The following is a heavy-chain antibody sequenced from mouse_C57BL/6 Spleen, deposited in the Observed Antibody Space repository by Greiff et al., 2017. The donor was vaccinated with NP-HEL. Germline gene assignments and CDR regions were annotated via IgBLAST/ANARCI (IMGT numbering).Heavy chain of an antibody. Sequence: QVQLKESGAELVRPGASVKLSCKASGYTFTDYYINWVKQRPGQGLEWIARIYPGSGNTYYNEKFKGKATLTAEKSSSTAYMQLSSLTSEDSAVYFCARSGAYYSNYNAMDYWGQGTSVTVSS. CDR1: GYTFTDYY. CDR2: IYPGSGNT. V-gene: IGHV1-76*01. D-gene: IGHD2-5*01. CDR3: ARSGAYYSNYNAMDY. J-gene: IGHJ4*01.